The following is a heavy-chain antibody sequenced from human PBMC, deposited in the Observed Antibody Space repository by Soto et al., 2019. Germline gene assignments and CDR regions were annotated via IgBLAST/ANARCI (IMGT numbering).Heavy chain of an antibody. CDR3: ASARYSSSWWQRGNWFDP. V-gene: IGHV4-31*03. CDR1: GGSISSGGYY. J-gene: IGHJ5*02. D-gene: IGHD6-13*01. Sequence: SSETLSLTCTVSGGSISSGGYYWSWIRQHPGKGLEWIGYIYYSGSTYYNPSLKSRVTISVDTSKNQFSLKLSSVTAADTAVYYCASARYSSSWWQRGNWFDPWGQGTLVTVSS. CDR2: IYYSGST.